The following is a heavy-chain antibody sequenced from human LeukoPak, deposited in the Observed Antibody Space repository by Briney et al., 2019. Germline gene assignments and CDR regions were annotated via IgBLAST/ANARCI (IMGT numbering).Heavy chain of an antibody. J-gene: IGHJ3*02. CDR1: GFTLRRIW. Sequence: PGGSLTLSCARSGFTLRRIWMHWVRRGPGKGVVWVSRIYSDGRRTIYADSVKGRFNISGDNAKYTLFPQINCLRAEHTAVYFFARSGRGGAFDIWGQGTMLSVPS. CDR2: IYSDGRRT. CDR3: ARSGRGGAFDI. V-gene: IGHV3-74*01. D-gene: IGHD1-26*01.